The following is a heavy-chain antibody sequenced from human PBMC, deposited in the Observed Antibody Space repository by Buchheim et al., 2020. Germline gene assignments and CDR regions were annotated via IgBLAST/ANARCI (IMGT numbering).Heavy chain of an antibody. D-gene: IGHD6-13*01. Sequence: QVQLVESGGGVDQPGRSLRLSCAASGFTFSSYAMHWVRQAPGKGLEWVAVISYDGSNKYYADSVKGRFTISRDNSKNTMYLQMNSLRAEDTAVYYCARETGYSSSWPFYYYYGMDVWGQGTT. J-gene: IGHJ6*02. CDR3: ARETGYSSSWPFYYYYGMDV. CDR2: ISYDGSNK. CDR1: GFTFSSYA. V-gene: IGHV3-30-3*01.